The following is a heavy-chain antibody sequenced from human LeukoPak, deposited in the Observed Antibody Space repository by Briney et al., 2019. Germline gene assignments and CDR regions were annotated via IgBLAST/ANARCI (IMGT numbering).Heavy chain of an antibody. V-gene: IGHV3-21*01. J-gene: IGHJ4*02. CDR1: GFTFSSYS. D-gene: IGHD2-2*01. CDR2: ISSSSSYI. Sequence: GGSLRPSCAASGFTFSSYSMNWVRQAPGKGLEWVSSISSSSSYIYYADSVKGRFTISRDNAKNSLYLQMNSLRAEDTAVYYCARVSSTSSNSYWGQGTLVTVSS. CDR3: ARVSSTSSNSY.